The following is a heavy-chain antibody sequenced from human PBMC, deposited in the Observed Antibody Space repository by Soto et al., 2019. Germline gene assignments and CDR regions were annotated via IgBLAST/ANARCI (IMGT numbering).Heavy chain of an antibody. V-gene: IGHV4-34*01. CDR1: GGSFGGYY. J-gene: IGHJ4*02. CDR2: ISHRGIT. D-gene: IGHD2-15*01. Sequence: SETLSLTCAVYGGSFGGYYWSWIRQPPGKGLEWIGEISHRGITNYSPSLKSRVTISVDRSKNQFSLKLSSVTAADTAMYYCARGVGYCSGGKCNSPGCYFDYWGQGIQVTVSS. CDR3: ARGVGYCSGGKCNSPGCYFDY.